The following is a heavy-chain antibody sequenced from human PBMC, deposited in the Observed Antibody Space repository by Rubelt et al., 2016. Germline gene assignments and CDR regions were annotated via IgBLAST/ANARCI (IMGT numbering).Heavy chain of an antibody. V-gene: IGHV1-18*01. Sequence: QVQLVQSGAEVKKPGASVKVSCKASGYTFTSYGISWVRQAPGQGLEWMGWISAYNGNTNFAQKLQGRVTMTTDTSTSTAYMELRSLRSEDTAVYYCASDDSSTNPDSTNWFDPWGQGTLVTVSS. D-gene: IGHD2-2*01. J-gene: IGHJ5*02. CDR3: ASDDSSTNPDSTNWFDP. CDR1: GYTFTSYG. CDR2: ISAYNGNT.